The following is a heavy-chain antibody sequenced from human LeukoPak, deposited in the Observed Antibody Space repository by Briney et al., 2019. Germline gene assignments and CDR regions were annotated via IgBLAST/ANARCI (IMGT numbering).Heavy chain of an antibody. Sequence: GGSLRLSCAASGFTFSSYAMSWVRQAPGKGLEWVSGISGSGGSTYYADSVKGRFTISRDNAKNTLYLQMNSLRGEDTAVYSCAKDLLGYCSSTSCSGCDYWGQGTLVTVSS. CDR3: AKDLLGYCSSTSCSGCDY. J-gene: IGHJ4*02. CDR2: ISGSGGST. D-gene: IGHD2-2*01. CDR1: GFTFSSYA. V-gene: IGHV3-23*01.